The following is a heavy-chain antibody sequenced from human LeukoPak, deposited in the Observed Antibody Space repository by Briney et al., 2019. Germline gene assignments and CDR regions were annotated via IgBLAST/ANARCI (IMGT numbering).Heavy chain of an antibody. Sequence: SETLSLTCTVSGYSISSGYYWGWIRQPPGKGLEWIGSIYYSGSTYYNPSLKSRVTISVDTSKNQFSLRLSSVIAADTAEYYCARGSPYANGAFDYWGQGTLVTVSS. CDR3: ARGSPYANGAFDY. J-gene: IGHJ4*02. CDR1: GYSISSGYY. CDR2: IYYSGST. V-gene: IGHV4-38-2*02. D-gene: IGHD2-2*01.